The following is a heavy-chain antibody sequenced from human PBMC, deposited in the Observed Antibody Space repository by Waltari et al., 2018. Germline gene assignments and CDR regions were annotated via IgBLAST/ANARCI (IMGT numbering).Heavy chain of an antibody. CDR3: ARDSGYTYGPYYYYYYMDV. J-gene: IGHJ6*03. D-gene: IGHD5-18*01. V-gene: IGHV1-3*01. CDR1: GYTFTNYA. CDR2: INVGNGNT. Sequence: QVQLAQSGAEVKKPGASVMVSCKASGYTFTNYAIHWVRQAPGQRLEWMGWINVGNGNTKYSQKFQGRVTIARDTSASITYMDLSSLRSEDTAVYYCARDSGYTYGPYYYYYYMDVWGKGTTVTVSS.